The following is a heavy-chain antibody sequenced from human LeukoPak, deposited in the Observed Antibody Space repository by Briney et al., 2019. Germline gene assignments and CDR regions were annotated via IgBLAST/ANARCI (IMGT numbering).Heavy chain of an antibody. D-gene: IGHD4-23*01. CDR2: ISWDDDK. CDR3: SHRPRQGVTHFDY. J-gene: IGHJ4*02. Sequence: SGPTLVHPTQPLTLTFTFSGLSLSSRGVAVGWMRQPPGKALEWPALISWDDDKRYSPSLKTRLTITKDTSKNQVVLTMTIMDPVDTATYYCSHRPRQGVTHFDYWGQGTLVTVSS. CDR1: GLSLSSRGVA. V-gene: IGHV2-5*02.